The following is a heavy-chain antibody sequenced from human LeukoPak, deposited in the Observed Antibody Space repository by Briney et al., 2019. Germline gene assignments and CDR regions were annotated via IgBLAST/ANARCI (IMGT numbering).Heavy chain of an antibody. CDR1: GGSISSYY. D-gene: IGHD3-9*01. J-gene: IGHJ3*02. V-gene: IGHV4-4*07. Sequence: SETLSLTCSVSGGSISSYYWSWIRQPAGKGLEWIGRIKNSGNTNYNPSLESRVTLSLDTSKNLFSLNLSSVTAADTAVYYCARGLTGQGAFDIWGQGTMVTVSS. CDR2: IKNSGNT. CDR3: ARGLTGQGAFDI.